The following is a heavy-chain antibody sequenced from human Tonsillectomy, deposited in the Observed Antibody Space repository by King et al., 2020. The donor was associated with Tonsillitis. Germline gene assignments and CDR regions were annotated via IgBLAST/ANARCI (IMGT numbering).Heavy chain of an antibody. CDR3: TGGGWCGGGGRGSTTDGY. V-gene: IGHV3-49*04. J-gene: IGHJ4*02. Sequence: VQLVESGGGLVQPGRSLRLSCTASGFTFGDYAMSWVRQAPGKGLEWVGFIRSKAYGGTTEYAASVKGRFTISRDDSKSIAYLQMNSLKTEDTAVYYCTGGGWCGGGGRGSTTDGYGGQGPLVTVSS. CDR1: GFTFGDYA. CDR2: IRSKAYGGTT. D-gene: IGHD2-15*01.